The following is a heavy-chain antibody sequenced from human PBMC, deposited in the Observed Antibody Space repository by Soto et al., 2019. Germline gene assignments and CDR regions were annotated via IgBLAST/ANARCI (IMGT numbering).Heavy chain of an antibody. CDR2: INHSGST. CDR1: GGSFSTYF. CDR3: ARTGRIAIFGVVTEFDP. Sequence: SETLSLTCAVYGGSFSTYFWNWIRQPPGKGLEWIGEINHSGSTKYNPSLKSRVIISVDTSKTQLSLRLNSVTAADTAVYYCARTGRIAIFGVVTEFDPWGPGTLVTVSS. D-gene: IGHD3-3*01. J-gene: IGHJ5*02. V-gene: IGHV4-34*01.